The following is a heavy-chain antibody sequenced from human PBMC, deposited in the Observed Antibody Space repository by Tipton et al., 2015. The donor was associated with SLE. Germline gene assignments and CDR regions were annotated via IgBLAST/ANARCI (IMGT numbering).Heavy chain of an antibody. D-gene: IGHD2/OR15-2a*01. CDR1: GYTFTDYY. CDR3: ARGGKYYNDAFDM. J-gene: IGHJ3*02. CDR2: INPKTGGT. Sequence: QVQLVQSGAEVKKPGDSVKVSCKASGYTFTDYYVHWVRQAPGQGLEWTGWINPKTGGTKFPQKFQGRVTMTGDTSVSTAYMELSGLRSDDTAVYYCARGGKYYNDAFDMWGQGTMVTVSS. V-gene: IGHV1-2*02.